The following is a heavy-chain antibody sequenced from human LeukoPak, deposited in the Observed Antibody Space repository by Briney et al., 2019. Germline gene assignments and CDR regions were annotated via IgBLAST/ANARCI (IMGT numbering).Heavy chain of an antibody. J-gene: IGHJ6*02. Sequence: GGSLRLSCAASGFTFSSYGMHWVRQAPGKGLEWVVVIWYDGSNKYYADSVKGRFTISRDNSKNTLYLQMNSLRAEDTAVYYCARESYGSGRIYYYGMDVWGQGTTVTVSS. CDR3: ARESYGSGRIYYYGMDV. CDR2: IWYDGSNK. V-gene: IGHV3-33*01. CDR1: GFTFSSYG. D-gene: IGHD3-10*01.